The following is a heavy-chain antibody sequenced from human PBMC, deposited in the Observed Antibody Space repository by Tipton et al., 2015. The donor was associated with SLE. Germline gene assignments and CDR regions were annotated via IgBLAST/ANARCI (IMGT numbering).Heavy chain of an antibody. J-gene: IGHJ2*01. V-gene: IGHV4-34*01. CDR2: INHSGST. Sequence: LRLSCAVYGGSFSGYYWSWIRQPPGKGLEWIGEINHSGSTNYNPSLKSRVTISVDTSKNQFSLKLSSVTAADTAVYYCARGEVGATDWYFDLWGRGTLVTVSS. CDR3: ARGEVGATDWYFDL. D-gene: IGHD1-26*01. CDR1: GGSFSGYY.